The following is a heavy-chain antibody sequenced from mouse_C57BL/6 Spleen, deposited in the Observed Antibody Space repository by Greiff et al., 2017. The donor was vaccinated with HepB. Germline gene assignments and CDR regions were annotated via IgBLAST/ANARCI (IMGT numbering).Heavy chain of an antibody. CDR1: GYAFSSYW. V-gene: IGHV1-80*01. CDR2: IYPGDGDT. Sequence: VKLMESGAELVKPGASVKISCKASGYAFSSYWMNWVKQRPGKGLEWIGQIYPGDGDTNYNGKFKGKATLTADKSSSTAYMQLSSLTSEDSAVYFCARSYYGSSPYAMDYWGQGTSVTVSS. CDR3: ARSYYGSSPYAMDY. D-gene: IGHD1-1*01. J-gene: IGHJ4*01.